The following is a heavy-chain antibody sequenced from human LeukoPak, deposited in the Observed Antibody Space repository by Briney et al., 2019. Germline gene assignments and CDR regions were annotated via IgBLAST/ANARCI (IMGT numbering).Heavy chain of an antibody. J-gene: IGHJ3*02. CDR1: GFTFVSYA. V-gene: IGHV3-23*01. CDR3: AKDRLSAVPKDAFDI. D-gene: IGHD6-6*01. CDR2: ISGSGGSI. Sequence: GGSLRLSCAASGFTFVSYAMTWVRQAPGKGLEWVSGISGSGGSIYYADSVKGRFIISRDNSKNTLYLQMNSLRAEDTAVYYCAKDRLSAVPKDAFDIWGQGTMVTVSS.